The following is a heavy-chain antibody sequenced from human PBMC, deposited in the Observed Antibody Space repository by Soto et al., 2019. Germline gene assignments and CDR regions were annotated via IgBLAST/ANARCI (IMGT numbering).Heavy chain of an antibody. V-gene: IGHV1-24*01. Sequence: ASVKVSCKVSGFTLSDSSIHWVRQAPGKGLEWMGGFHPERGETIYPQKFQGRVTMTTDTSTSTAYMELRGLRSDDTALYYCARVRQLVGYFYYYMDVWGKGTTVTVSS. CDR3: ARVRQLVGYFYYYMDV. CDR1: GFTLSDSS. D-gene: IGHD6-6*01. J-gene: IGHJ6*03. CDR2: FHPERGET.